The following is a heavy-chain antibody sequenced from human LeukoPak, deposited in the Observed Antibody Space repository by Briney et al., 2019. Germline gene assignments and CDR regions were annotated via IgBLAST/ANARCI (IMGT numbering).Heavy chain of an antibody. CDR3: ARAEGYGGELDS. J-gene: IGHJ4*02. V-gene: IGHV3-30*04. Sequence: PGGSLRLSCAASGFTFSTYAMHWVRQPPGKGLEWVAVIPYDGSNKYYADSVKGRFTISRENSKNRLYLQMNSLRAEDTAVYYCARAEGYGGELDSWGQGTLVTVSS. CDR1: GFTFSTYA. D-gene: IGHD4-23*01. CDR2: IPYDGSNK.